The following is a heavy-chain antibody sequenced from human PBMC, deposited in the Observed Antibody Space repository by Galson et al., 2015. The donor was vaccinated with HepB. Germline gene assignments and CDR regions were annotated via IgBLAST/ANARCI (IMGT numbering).Heavy chain of an antibody. CDR1: GFTFSSYW. Sequence: SLRLSCAASGFTFSSYWMSWVRQAPGKGLEWVAKIKKDGSEKYYVDSVKGRFTISRDNAKNSLYLQMNSLRAEDTAVYYCARWGFYYDSSGYCNFDYWGQGTLVTISS. J-gene: IGHJ4*02. D-gene: IGHD3-22*01. V-gene: IGHV3-7*03. CDR3: ARWGFYYDSSGYCNFDY. CDR2: IKKDGSEK.